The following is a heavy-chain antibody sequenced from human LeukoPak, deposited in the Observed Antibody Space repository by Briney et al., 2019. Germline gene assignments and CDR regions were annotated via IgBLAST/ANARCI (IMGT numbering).Heavy chain of an antibody. CDR2: MNPNSGNT. Sequence: GASVKVSCKASGYTFTSYDINWVRQATGQGLEWMGWMNPNSGNTGYAQKFQGRVTMTRNTSISTAYMELNSLRSDDTAVYYCATDPGEIVPAAKGPRGDYCYGMDVWGQGTTVTVSS. CDR3: ATDPGEIVPAAKGPRGDYCYGMDV. D-gene: IGHD2-2*01. CDR1: GYTFTSYD. V-gene: IGHV1-8*01. J-gene: IGHJ6*02.